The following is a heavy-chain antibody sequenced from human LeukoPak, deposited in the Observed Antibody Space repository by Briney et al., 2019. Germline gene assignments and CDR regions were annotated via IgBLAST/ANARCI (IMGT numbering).Heavy chain of an antibody. V-gene: IGHV4-59*01. J-gene: IGHJ4*02. CDR3: ARDGSPFDY. Sequence: PSETLSLTCTVSGGSISSYYWSWVRQPPGKGLEWIGYIYYSGSTNYNPSLKSRVTISVDTSKYQFSLKLSSVTAADTPVYYCARDGSPFDYWGQGTLVTVSS. CDR2: IYYSGST. D-gene: IGHD1-26*01. CDR1: GGSISSYY.